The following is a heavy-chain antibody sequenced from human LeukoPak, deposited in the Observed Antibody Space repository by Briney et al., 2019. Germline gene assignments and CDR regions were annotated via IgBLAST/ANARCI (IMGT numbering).Heavy chain of an antibody. D-gene: IGHD6-13*01. CDR2: INAGNGNT. V-gene: IGHV1-3*01. CDR3: ARGSTIAAAGTHGY. Sequence: ASVKVSCKASGYTFTSYAMHWVRQAPGQRLEWMGWINAGNGNTKYSQKFQGRVTITRDISASTAYMELSSLRSEDTAVYYCARGSTIAAAGTHGYWGQGTLVTVSS. J-gene: IGHJ4*02. CDR1: GYTFTSYA.